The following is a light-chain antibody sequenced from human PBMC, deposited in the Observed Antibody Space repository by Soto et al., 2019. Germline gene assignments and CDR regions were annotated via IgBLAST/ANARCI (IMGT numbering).Light chain of an antibody. Sequence: EIVMTQSPATLSVSPGERATLSCRASQSVSSNLAWYQQKPGQAPRLLIYGASTRATGIPARFSGSGSVTEFTLTISSLQSEDFAIYYCQQSNNWPPLTFGGGTKVEIK. V-gene: IGKV3-15*01. CDR3: QQSNNWPPLT. CDR1: QSVSSN. CDR2: GAS. J-gene: IGKJ4*01.